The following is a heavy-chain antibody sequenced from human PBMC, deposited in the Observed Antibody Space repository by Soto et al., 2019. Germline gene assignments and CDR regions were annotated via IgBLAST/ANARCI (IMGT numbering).Heavy chain of an antibody. CDR2: FDPEDGET. CDR1: GYTLSELS. CDR3: ARRNFGVVTYYYGMDV. D-gene: IGHD3-3*01. J-gene: IGHJ6*02. V-gene: IGHV1-24*01. Sequence: ASVKVSGEVSGYTLSELSMRWVRQAPGKGLEWMGGFDPEDGETIYAQKFQGRVTMTEDTSTDTAYMELSSRRSEDTAVYYCARRNFGVVTYYYGMDVWGQGTTVTVSS.